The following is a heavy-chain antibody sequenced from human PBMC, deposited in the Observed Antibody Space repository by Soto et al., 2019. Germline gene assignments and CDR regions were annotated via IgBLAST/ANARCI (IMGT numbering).Heavy chain of an antibody. CDR3: AKDLVGAAMVTVPSDY. D-gene: IGHD5-18*01. CDR1: GFTFSSYG. Sequence: GGSLRLSCAASGFTFSSYGMHWVRQAPGKGLEWVAVISYDGSNKYYADSVKGRFTISRDNSKNTLYLQMNSLRAEDTAVYYCAKDLVGAAMVTVPSDYWGQGTLVTVSS. V-gene: IGHV3-30*18. J-gene: IGHJ4*02. CDR2: ISYDGSNK.